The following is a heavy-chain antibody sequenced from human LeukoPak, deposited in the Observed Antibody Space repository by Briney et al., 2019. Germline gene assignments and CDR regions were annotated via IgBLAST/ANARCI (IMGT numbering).Heavy chain of an antibody. CDR1: GGSISSYY. Sequence: NSSETLSLTCTVSGGSISSYYWSWVRQPPGKGLEWIGYIYYSGSTNYNPSLKSRATISVDTSKNQFSLKLSSVTAADTAVYYCAAYYYDSSGYPLHAFDIWGQGTMVTVSS. J-gene: IGHJ3*02. CDR3: AAYYYDSSGYPLHAFDI. CDR2: IYYSGST. D-gene: IGHD3-22*01. V-gene: IGHV4-59*08.